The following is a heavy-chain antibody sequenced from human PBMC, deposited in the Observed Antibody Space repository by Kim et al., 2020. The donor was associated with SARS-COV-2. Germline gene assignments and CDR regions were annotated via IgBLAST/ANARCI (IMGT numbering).Heavy chain of an antibody. D-gene: IGHD3-9*01. J-gene: IGHJ4*02. CDR3: AGLAVQDYDILPVVKYYFDY. Sequence: SVKVSCKASGGTFSSYAISWVRQAPGQGLEWMGGIIPIFGTANYAQKFQGRVTITADESTSTAYMELSSLRSEDTAVYYCAGLAVQDYDILPVVKYYFDYWGQGTLVTVSS. CDR1: GGTFSSYA. CDR2: IIPIFGTA. V-gene: IGHV1-69*13.